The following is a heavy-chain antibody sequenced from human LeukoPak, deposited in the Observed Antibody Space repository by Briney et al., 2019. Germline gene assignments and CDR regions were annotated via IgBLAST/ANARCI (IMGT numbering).Heavy chain of an antibody. CDR1: GFTFSSFA. CDR2: IGTSSANT. J-gene: IGHJ3*01. V-gene: IGHV3-23*01. CDR3: ARDPPVLRYFDWLPQRDAFDV. D-gene: IGHD3-9*01. Sequence: GGSLRLSSAASGFTFSSFALSWIRQAPGKGLEWVSAIGTSSANTYYADSVKGRFTISRDNSQNTLYLQINNLRAEDTAVYYCARDPPVLRYFDWLPQRDAFDVWGQGSMVTVSS.